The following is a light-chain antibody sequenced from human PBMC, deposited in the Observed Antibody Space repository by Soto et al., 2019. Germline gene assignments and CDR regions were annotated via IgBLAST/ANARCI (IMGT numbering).Light chain of an antibody. V-gene: IGKV3-15*01. CDR2: GAS. J-gene: IGKJ2*01. CDR1: QSVSSD. Sequence: DIVMTQSPATLSVSPGDRATLSCRASQSVSSDLAWYQQTPGQAPRLLIYGASSRATGIPARFSGSGSGTEFTLTISSLQSEDFAVYYCQQYNNWPPYTFGQGTKLEIK. CDR3: QQYNNWPPYT.